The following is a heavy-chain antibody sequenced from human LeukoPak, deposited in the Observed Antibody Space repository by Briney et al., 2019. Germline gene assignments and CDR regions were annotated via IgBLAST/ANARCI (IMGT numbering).Heavy chain of an antibody. CDR3: ARHSDTAMVIDY. D-gene: IGHD5-18*01. J-gene: IGHJ4*02. V-gene: IGHV4-34*01. CDR2: INHSGST. CDR1: GGSFSGYY. Sequence: SETLSLTCAVYGGSFSGYYWSWIRQPPGKGLEWIGEINHSGSTNYNPSLKSRVTISVDTSKNQFSLKLSSVTAADTAVYYCARHSDTAMVIDYWGQGTLVTVSS.